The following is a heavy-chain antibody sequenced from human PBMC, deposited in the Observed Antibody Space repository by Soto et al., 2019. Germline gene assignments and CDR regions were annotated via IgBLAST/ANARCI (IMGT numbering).Heavy chain of an antibody. V-gene: IGHV3-23*01. J-gene: IGHJ4*02. Sequence: EVQLLESGGGLVQPGGSLSLSCAASAFTFNNYAMSWVRKAPGKGLEWVSGIGGSGRTTYYADSVKGRFTISRDNSNNTLFLQMNSMRAEDTAVYYCAKSRYSDSSGDFYDYWGQGTLVNVSP. CDR3: AKSRYSDSSGDFYDY. D-gene: IGHD3-22*01. CDR1: AFTFNNYA. CDR2: IGGSGRTT.